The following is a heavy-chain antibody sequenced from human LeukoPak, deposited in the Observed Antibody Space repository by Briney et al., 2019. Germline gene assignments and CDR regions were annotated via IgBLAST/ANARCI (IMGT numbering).Heavy chain of an antibody. CDR3: ARDSEYSSSWYLAGYY. CDR1: GFTVSNNY. Sequence: PGGSLRLSCAASGFTVSNNYMSWVRQAPGKGLEWVSVIYSGGSTYYADSVKGRFTISRDNSKNTLYLQMNSLRAEDTAVYYCARDSEYSSSWYLAGYYWGQGTLVTVSS. J-gene: IGHJ4*02. V-gene: IGHV3-53*05. CDR2: IYSGGST. D-gene: IGHD6-13*01.